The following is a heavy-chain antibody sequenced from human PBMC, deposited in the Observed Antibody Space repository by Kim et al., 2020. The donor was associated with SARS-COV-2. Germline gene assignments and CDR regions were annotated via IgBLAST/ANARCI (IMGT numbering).Heavy chain of an antibody. CDR3: ARRRRIGSAWTNLDY. CDR2: IYWDDDK. Sequence: SGPTLVKPTQTLTLTCTFSGFSLSTTGVGVGWIRQPPGKALEWLALIYWDDDKRYSPSLKSRLTISKDTSKNQVVLTMTNMDPVDTATYYCARRRRIGSAWTNLDYWGQGTLVTVSS. CDR1: GFSLSTTGVG. D-gene: IGHD1-1*01. J-gene: IGHJ4*02. V-gene: IGHV2-5*02.